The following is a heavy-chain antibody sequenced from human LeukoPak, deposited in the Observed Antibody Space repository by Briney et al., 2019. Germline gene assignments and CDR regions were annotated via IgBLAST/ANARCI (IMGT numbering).Heavy chain of an antibody. CDR1: GGTFSSYA. Sequence: SVKVSCKASGGTFSSYAISWVRQAPGQGLEWRGRIIPIFGIANYAQKFQGRVTITADKSTSTAYMELSSLRSEDTAVYYCARESGGISPNFDYWGQGTLVTVSS. CDR3: ARESGGISPNFDY. D-gene: IGHD3-16*01. V-gene: IGHV1-69*04. J-gene: IGHJ4*02. CDR2: IIPIFGIA.